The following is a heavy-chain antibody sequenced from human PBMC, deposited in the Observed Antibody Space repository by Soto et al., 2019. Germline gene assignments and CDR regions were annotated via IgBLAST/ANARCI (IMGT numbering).Heavy chain of an antibody. Sequence: SETLSLTCAVSGGSISRGGFSWTWIRQPPGGGLEWIGNIYHSGTASYNPALTSRVTISIDISKNLFSLTLRPVTAADTALYYCARDRRSLYYYGSCLDYWGQGTLVT. V-gene: IGHV4-30-2*01. CDR3: ARDRRSLYYYGSCLDY. D-gene: IGHD3-10*01. CDR1: GGSISRGGFS. J-gene: IGHJ4*02. CDR2: IYHSGTA.